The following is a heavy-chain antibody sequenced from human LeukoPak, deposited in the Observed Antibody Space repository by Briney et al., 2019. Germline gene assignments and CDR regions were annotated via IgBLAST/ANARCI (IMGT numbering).Heavy chain of an antibody. Sequence: PGGSLRLSCAASGFTFSSYDMHWVRQATGKGLEWVSAIGTAGDTYYPGSVKGRFTISRENAKNSLYLQMNSLRAGDTAVYYCARDRRGRCSGGSCVYGMDVWGQGTTVTVSS. CDR3: ARDRRGRCSGGSCVYGMDV. V-gene: IGHV3-13*01. CDR1: GFTFSSYD. CDR2: IGTAGDT. D-gene: IGHD2-15*01. J-gene: IGHJ6*02.